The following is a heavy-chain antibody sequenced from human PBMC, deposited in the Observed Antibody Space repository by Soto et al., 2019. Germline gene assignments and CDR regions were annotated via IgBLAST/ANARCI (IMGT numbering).Heavy chain of an antibody. CDR3: ARGIPHIGPYYYYYSMDV. CDR2: MNPNSGNT. CDR1: GYTFTSYD. V-gene: IGHV1-8*01. D-gene: IGHD2-21*01. Sequence: QVQLVQSGAEVKKPGASVKVSCKASGYTFTSYDINWVRQATGQGLEWMGWMNPNSGNTGYAQKFKGRVTMPRNTSISTDYMELSSLRSEDTAVYYCARGIPHIGPYYYYYSMDVWGKGTTVTVSS. J-gene: IGHJ6*03.